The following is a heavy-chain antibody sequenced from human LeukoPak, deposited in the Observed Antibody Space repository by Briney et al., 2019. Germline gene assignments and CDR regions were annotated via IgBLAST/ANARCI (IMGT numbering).Heavy chain of an antibody. Sequence: PSETLSLTCGVSGYSISSSNWWGWIRQPPGKGLEWIGYIHYSGSAYYNPSLKSRVTMSVDTSKNQFSLKLNSATAVDTAVYYCASRMYGSSGRYFHHWGQGTLVTVSS. D-gene: IGHD6-13*01. V-gene: IGHV4-28*01. J-gene: IGHJ1*01. CDR2: IHYSGSA. CDR3: ASRMYGSSGRYFHH. CDR1: GYSISSSNW.